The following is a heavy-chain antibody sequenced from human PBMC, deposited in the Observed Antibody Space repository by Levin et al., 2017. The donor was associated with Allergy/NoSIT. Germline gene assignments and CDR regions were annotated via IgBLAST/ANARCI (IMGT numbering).Heavy chain of an antibody. D-gene: IGHD2-15*01. CDR3: ARDAYCSGGSCYVY. V-gene: IGHV3-7*04. Sequence: GGSLRLSCVASGFTLSTYWMSWLRQAPGKGLEWVANIKQDGSEKYYVDSVKGRFIISRDNVENSLYLQMNSLRAEDTAVYYCARDAYCSGGSCYVYWGQGTLVTVSS. CDR1: GFTLSTYW. J-gene: IGHJ4*02. CDR2: IKQDGSEK.